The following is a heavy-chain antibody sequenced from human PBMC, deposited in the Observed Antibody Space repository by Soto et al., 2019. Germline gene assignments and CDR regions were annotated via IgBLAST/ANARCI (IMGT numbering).Heavy chain of an antibody. CDR1: GFTFGDYA. CDR3: TRDPPDLIVAYV. J-gene: IGHJ6*04. CDR2: IRSKAYGGTT. V-gene: IGHV3-49*03. Sequence: GGSLRLSCTASGFTFGDYAMSWFRQAPGKGLEWVGFIRSKAYGGTTEYAASVKGRFTISREDSKSIAYLQMNSLKTEDTAVYYCTRDPPDLIVAYVWGKGTTVTVSS. D-gene: IGHD2-15*01.